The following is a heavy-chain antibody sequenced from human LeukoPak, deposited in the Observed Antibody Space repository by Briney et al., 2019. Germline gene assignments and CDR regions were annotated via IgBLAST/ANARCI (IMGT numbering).Heavy chain of an antibody. D-gene: IGHD5-24*01. V-gene: IGHV1-18*01. CDR1: GYTFTNYG. CDR2: ISADNGNT. Sequence: ASVKVSCKTSGYTFTNYGISWVRQAPGQGLEWMGWISADNGNTNYAQKFQDRVTMITDTSTSTAYEELRSLRSDDTAVYFCARDLAYNYGDPHYFDYWGQGTLVTVSS. J-gene: IGHJ4*02. CDR3: ARDLAYNYGDPHYFDY.